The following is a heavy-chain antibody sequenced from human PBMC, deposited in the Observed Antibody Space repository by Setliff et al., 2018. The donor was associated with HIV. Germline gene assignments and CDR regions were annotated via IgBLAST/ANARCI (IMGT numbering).Heavy chain of an antibody. V-gene: IGHV1-69*13. D-gene: IGHD2-8*01. J-gene: IGHJ6*03. Sequence: ASVKVSCKASRGTFNRYTISWVRQAPGQGIEWMGGIIPMYGTTKYAKKFQGRVTLTADESTSTAYMELRSLSYDDTAMYYCVRDKNIILRGGSYFYMDVWGKGTTVTVS. CDR3: VRDKNIILRGGSYFYMDV. CDR2: IIPMYGTT. CDR1: RGTFNRYT.